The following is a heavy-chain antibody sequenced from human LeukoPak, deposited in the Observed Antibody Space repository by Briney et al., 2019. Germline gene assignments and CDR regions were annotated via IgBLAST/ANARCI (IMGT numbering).Heavy chain of an antibody. Sequence: PTGGSLRLSCTASGFTFSSYGMHWVRQAPGKGLEWVAVISYDGSNKYYADSVKGRFTISRDNSKNTLYLQMNSLRAEDTAVYYCARARSSYGYGDAFDIWGQGTMVTVSS. CDR2: ISYDGSNK. D-gene: IGHD5-18*01. V-gene: IGHV3-30*03. CDR1: GFTFSSYG. J-gene: IGHJ3*02. CDR3: ARARSSYGYGDAFDI.